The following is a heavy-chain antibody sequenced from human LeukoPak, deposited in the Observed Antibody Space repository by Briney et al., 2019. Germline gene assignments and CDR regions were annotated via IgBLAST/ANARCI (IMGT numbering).Heavy chain of an antibody. Sequence: SETLSLTCTVSGGSISSGDYYWSWIRQPPGKGLEWIGYIYYSGSTYYNPSLKSRVTISVDTSKNQFSLKLSSVTAADTAVYYCARGEYGVADLVPAAIGHYYYMDVWGKGTTVTVSS. CDR1: GGSISSGDYY. J-gene: IGHJ6*03. CDR3: ARGEYGVADLVPAAIGHYYYMDV. D-gene: IGHD2-2*01. V-gene: IGHV4-30-4*08. CDR2: IYYSGST.